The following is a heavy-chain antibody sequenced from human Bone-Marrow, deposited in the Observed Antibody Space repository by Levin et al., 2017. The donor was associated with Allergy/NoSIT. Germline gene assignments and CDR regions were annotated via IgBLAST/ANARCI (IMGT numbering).Heavy chain of an antibody. CDR2: INPSGGST. Sequence: GESLKISCKASGYTFTSYYMHWVRQAPGQGLEWMGIINPSGGSTSYAQKFQGRVTMTRDTSTSTVYMELSSLRSEDTAVYYCARDPALVVYARSYNWFDPWGQGTLVTVSS. CDR1: GYTFTSYY. V-gene: IGHV1-46*01. D-gene: IGHD2-8*02. J-gene: IGHJ5*02. CDR3: ARDPALVVYARSYNWFDP.